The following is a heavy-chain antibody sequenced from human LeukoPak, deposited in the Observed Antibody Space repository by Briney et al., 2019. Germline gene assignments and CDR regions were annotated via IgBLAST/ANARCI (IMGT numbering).Heavy chain of an antibody. CDR2: IYRSATT. J-gene: IGHJ4*02. CDR3: ARVTIYGDIDY. CDR1: GGSIRSSNW. D-gene: IGHD4-17*01. V-gene: IGHV4-4*02. Sequence: PWETLSLTCAVSGGSIRSSNWWGGGRQRAGKGVEWIGKIYRSATTTYTPSLKIRVTISVDKSKNPFSLKLSSVTAAHTAVYYCARVTIYGDIDYWGQGTLVTVSS.